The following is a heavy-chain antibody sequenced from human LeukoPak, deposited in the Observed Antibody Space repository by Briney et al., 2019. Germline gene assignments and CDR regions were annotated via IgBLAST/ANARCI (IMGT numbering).Heavy chain of an antibody. J-gene: IGHJ4*02. Sequence: SETLSLTCTVSGGSISSYYRSWIRQPPGKGLEWIGYIYYSGSSNYNPSLKSRVTISVDTSKHQFSLKLSSVTAADTAVYYCARGIDYFDYWGQGTLVIVSS. CDR3: ARGIDYFDY. CDR2: IYYSGSS. CDR1: GGSISSYY. V-gene: IGHV4-59*01.